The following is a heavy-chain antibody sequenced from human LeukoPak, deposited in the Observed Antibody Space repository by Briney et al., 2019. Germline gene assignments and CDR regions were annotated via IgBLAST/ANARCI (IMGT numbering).Heavy chain of an antibody. V-gene: IGHV1-69*04. D-gene: IGHD3-22*01. CDR1: GGTFSSYA. CDR3: ARAADYYDSSRAYYFDY. Sequence: SVKVSCKASGGTFSSYAISWVRQAPGQGLEWMGRIIPILGIANYAQKFQGRVTITADKSTSTADMELSSLRSEDTAVYYCARAADYYDSSRAYYFDYWGQGTLVTVSS. CDR2: IIPILGIA. J-gene: IGHJ4*02.